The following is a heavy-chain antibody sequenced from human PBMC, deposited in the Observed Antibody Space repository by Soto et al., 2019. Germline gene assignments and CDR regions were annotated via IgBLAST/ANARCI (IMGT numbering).Heavy chain of an antibody. CDR1: GFTVSSKY. CDR2: IYGGGTT. CDR3: VQTTGWPGFAF. J-gene: IGHJ4*02. D-gene: IGHD6-19*01. V-gene: IGHV3-53*01. Sequence: EVQLVESGGGLIQPGGSLRLSCAASGFTVSSKYMTWVRQAPGKGLEWVSVIYGGGTTYYADSVKGRFTISRDNSKTTLYLQMNSLRAEDTAVYYCVQTTGWPGFAFWGQGTLVTVSS.